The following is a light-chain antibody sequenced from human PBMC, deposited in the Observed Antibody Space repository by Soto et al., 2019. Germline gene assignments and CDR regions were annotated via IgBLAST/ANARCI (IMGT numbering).Light chain of an antibody. V-gene: IGKV1-27*01. CDR1: QGISNY. CDR2: AAS. CDR3: QKYNSDPQT. J-gene: IGKJ1*01. Sequence: DIQMTQSRSSLSASVGDRVTVTPRASQGISNYLAWYQQKTGQVPKILIYAASTLQSGVPSRFSGSGSGTDFTLTLSSLQPEDVSTYYCQKYNSDPQTFGQGTKVDIK.